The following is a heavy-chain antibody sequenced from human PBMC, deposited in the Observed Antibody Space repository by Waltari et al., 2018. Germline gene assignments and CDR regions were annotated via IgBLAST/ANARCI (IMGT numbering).Heavy chain of an antibody. Sequence: QVQLQESGPGLVKPSETLSLTCTVSGGSISSSYWSWLRQPPGKGLEWIGYIYSSGTTNNNPSLKSRVTISVDTSKNQFSLKLSSVTAADTAVYYCARDRYCSGGSCYGGGGAFDIWGQGTMVTVSS. V-gene: IGHV4-59*01. J-gene: IGHJ3*02. CDR1: GGSISSSY. D-gene: IGHD2-15*01. CDR2: IYSSGTT. CDR3: ARDRYCSGGSCYGGGGAFDI.